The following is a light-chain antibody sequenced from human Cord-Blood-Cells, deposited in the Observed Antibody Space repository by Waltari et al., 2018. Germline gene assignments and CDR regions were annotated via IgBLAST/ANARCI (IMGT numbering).Light chain of an antibody. V-gene: IGKV1-39*01. J-gene: IGKJ2*03. CDR2: AAS. CDR1: QSISSY. Sequence: IQITQSPSSLSASGGDRVTITCRPSQSISSYLNWYQQKPGKAPKLLIYAASSLQSGVPSRFSGSGSGTDFTLTISSLQPEDFATYYCQQSYSTPYSFGQGTKLEIK. CDR3: QQSYSTPYS.